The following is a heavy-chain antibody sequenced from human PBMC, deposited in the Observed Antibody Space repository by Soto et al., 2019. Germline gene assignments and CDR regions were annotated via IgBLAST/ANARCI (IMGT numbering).Heavy chain of an antibody. Sequence: PSDTLSRTYTVSGGSVSSGSYYGSWIRQPPGKGLEWIGYIYYSGSTNYNPSLKSRVTISVDTSKNQFSLKLSSVTAADTAVYYCARDHWELPYGWYYYDGMDVLGQGTTVT. CDR3: ARDHWELPYGWYYYDGMDV. V-gene: IGHV4-61*01. J-gene: IGHJ6*02. D-gene: IGHD1-26*01. CDR1: GGSVSSGSYY. CDR2: IYYSGST.